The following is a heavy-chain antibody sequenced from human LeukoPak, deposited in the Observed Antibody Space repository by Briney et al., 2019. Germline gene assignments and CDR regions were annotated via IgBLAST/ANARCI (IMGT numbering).Heavy chain of an antibody. CDR1: GYTFTSYG. J-gene: IGHJ4*02. CDR2: IGAYNGNT. Sequence: GASVKVSCKASGYTFTSYGISWVRQAPGQGLEWMGWIGAYNGNTNYAQKLQGRVTMTTDTSTSTAYMELRSLRSDDTAVYYCARVRPMIVVATPYYFDYWGQGTLVTVSS. V-gene: IGHV1-18*01. D-gene: IGHD3-22*01. CDR3: ARVRPMIVVATPYYFDY.